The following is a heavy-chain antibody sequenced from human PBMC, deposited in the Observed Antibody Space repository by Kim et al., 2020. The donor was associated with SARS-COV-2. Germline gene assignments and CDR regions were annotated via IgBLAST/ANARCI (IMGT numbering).Heavy chain of an antibody. CDR3: AKRAGDGSYYFDD. CDR2: ISGSGAGT. J-gene: IGHJ4*02. D-gene: IGHD3-16*01. V-gene: IGHV3-23*01. CDR1: EFTFSTYA. Sequence: GGSLRLSCAASEFTFSTYAMHWVRQAPGKGLEWVSAISGSGAGTYYADSVKGRFTISRDTSKNTLYLQMNSLRAEDTAVYYCAKRAGDGSYYFDDWGQRT.